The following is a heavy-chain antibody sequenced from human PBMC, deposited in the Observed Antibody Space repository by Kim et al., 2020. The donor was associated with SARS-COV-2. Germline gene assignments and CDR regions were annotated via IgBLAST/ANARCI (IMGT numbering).Heavy chain of an antibody. CDR3: ARGANGVNDY. CDR2: INANSGGT. CDR1: ENAFTDYY. V-gene: IGHV1-2*02. Sequence: ASVKVSCKAFENAFTDYYIHWVRQAPGRGLEWMGWINANSGGTTYAQNFQGRVTMTRDTSINTAYMELNSLRADDTAVYFCARGANGVNDYWGQGTLVTVSS. J-gene: IGHJ4*02. D-gene: IGHD4-17*01.